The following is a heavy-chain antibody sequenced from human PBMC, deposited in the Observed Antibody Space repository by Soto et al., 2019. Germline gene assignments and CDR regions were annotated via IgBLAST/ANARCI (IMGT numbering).Heavy chain of an antibody. CDR1: GYTFINYH. D-gene: IGHD5-12*01. J-gene: IGHJ4*02. CDR3: AKSPRGEMATD. CDR2: INAYNGMT. V-gene: IGHV1-18*01. Sequence: QVQLVQSGGEVKKPGASVTVSCKASGYTFINYHITWVRQAPGQGLEWMAWINAYNGMTDYAQRFQGRVTMTRDTSTSTAYMELRNLGSDDTAVYSWAKSPRGEMATDWGQGTLVTVSS.